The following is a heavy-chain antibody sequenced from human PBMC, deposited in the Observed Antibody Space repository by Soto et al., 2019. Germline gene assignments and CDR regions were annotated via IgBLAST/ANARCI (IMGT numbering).Heavy chain of an antibody. CDR2: ISDSGRT. D-gene: IGHD3-10*01. CDR3: ARNDSGSKNFDY. J-gene: IGHJ4*02. Sequence: SETLSLTCTVSDGSISSGGYYWSWLRQHPGKGLEWIGYISDSGRTYYNPSLKSRVTISEDTSKNQFSLKLRFVTAADTAVYYCARNDSGSKNFDYWGQGTLVTVS. CDR1: DGSISSGGYY. V-gene: IGHV4-31*03.